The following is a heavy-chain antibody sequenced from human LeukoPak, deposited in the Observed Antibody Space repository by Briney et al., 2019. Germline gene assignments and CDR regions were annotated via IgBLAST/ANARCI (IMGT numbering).Heavy chain of an antibody. Sequence: SETLSLTCAVSGYSISSGYQWAWIRQPPGKGLEWLGSIHYSGTTYYKASLKSRVTISVDTSQNQFSLKLSSVTAADTAVYYCTRRAPYDFWSGYYDNWFDPWGQGTLVTVSS. CDR1: GYSISSGYQ. CDR3: TRRAPYDFWSGYYDNWFDP. J-gene: IGHJ5*02. V-gene: IGHV4-38-2*01. CDR2: IHYSGTT. D-gene: IGHD3-3*01.